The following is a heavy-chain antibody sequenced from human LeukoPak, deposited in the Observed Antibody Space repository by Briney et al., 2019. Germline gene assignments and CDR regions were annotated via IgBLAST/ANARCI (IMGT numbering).Heavy chain of an antibody. J-gene: IGHJ4*02. CDR2: ISHSGST. CDR1: GYSISSTYY. Sequence: SETLSLTCTVSGYSISSTYYGAWIRQPPGKGLEWIATISHSGSTYYTPSLESRLTISLDTSRNHFSLRLSSVTAADTAVYYCARVNAPVATFDYWGLGTLIAVSS. CDR3: ARVNAPVATFDY. V-gene: IGHV4-38-2*02. D-gene: IGHD1-1*01.